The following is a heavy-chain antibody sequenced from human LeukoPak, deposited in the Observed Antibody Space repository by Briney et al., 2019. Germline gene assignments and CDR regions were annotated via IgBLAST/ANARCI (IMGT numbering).Heavy chain of an antibody. CDR2: ISSSGSYI. CDR3: ARDPPFCSSTSCSDSGFDH. CDR1: GFTFSSYS. D-gene: IGHD2-2*01. Sequence: GGSLRLSCAASGFTFSSYSMNWVRQAPGKGLEWVSSISSSGSYIYYADSVKGRFTISRDNAKNSLYLQMNSLRAEDTAVYYCARDPPFCSSTSCSDSGFDHWGQGTLVTVSS. J-gene: IGHJ4*02. V-gene: IGHV3-21*01.